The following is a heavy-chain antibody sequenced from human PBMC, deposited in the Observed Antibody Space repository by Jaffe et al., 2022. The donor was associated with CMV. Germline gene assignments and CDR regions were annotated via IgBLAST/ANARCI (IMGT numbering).Heavy chain of an antibody. CDR3: AKGERRYDFWSGYYVG. CDR2: ISGSGGST. D-gene: IGHD3-3*01. V-gene: IGHV3-23*04. CDR1: GFTFSSYA. J-gene: IGHJ4*02. Sequence: EVQLVESGGGLVQPGGSLRLSCAASGFTFSSYAMSWVRQAPGKGLEWVSAISGSGGSTYYADSVKGRFTISRDNSKNTLYLQMNSLRAEDTAVYYCAKGERRYDFWSGYYVGWGQGTLVTVSS.